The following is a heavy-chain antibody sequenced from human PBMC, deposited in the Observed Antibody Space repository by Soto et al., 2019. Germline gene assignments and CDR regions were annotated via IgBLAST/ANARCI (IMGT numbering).Heavy chain of an antibody. D-gene: IGHD4-17*01. V-gene: IGHV3-20*04. J-gene: IGHJ5*01. CDR2: VNWNGGKT. CDR1: GFTFEDSG. CDR3: ARSRKAYGDEFAS. Sequence: EVHLVESGGRVVRPGGSLRLSCEASGFTFEDSGMAWVRQAPGKGLEWVSGVNWNGGKTGYGDSVKGRFTISRDNAKSSLFLQMTNLRAEDTALYYCARSRKAYGDEFASWGQGTLVSVSS.